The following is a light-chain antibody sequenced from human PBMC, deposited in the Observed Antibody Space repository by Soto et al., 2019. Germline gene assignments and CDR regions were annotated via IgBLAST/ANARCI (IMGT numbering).Light chain of an antibody. V-gene: IGKV3-20*01. CDR1: QSVSSSY. J-gene: IGKJ5*01. CDR2: GAS. CDR3: QQYHTSPF. Sequence: EIVLTQSPGTLSFSPGERATLSCRASQSVSSSYLAWYQQKPGQAPRLLIFGASNRAAGIPDRFTGSGSGTDFTLTISRLEPGDFAVYYCQQYHTSPFFGQGTRLEIK.